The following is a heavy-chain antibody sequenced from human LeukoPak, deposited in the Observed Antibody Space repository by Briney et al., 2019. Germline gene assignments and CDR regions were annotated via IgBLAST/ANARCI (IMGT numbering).Heavy chain of an antibody. CDR2: IKHDGSEE. Sequence: VQPGGSLRLSCTASGFAIRSYWMSWVRQAPGKGLEWVANIKHDGSEEYYVDSVKGRFTVSRDDGRNSVSLQMNSVRAEDTAVYYCGYTNNFYHWGQGTLVTVSS. V-gene: IGHV3-7*02. J-gene: IGHJ4*02. CDR1: GFAIRSYW. D-gene: IGHD3-16*02. CDR3: GYTNNFYH.